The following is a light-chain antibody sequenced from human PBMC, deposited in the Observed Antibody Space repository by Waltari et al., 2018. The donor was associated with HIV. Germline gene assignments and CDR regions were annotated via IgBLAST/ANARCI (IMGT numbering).Light chain of an antibody. Sequence: QSALTQPASVSGSPGQSITISCTGTSSDVGGYNYVSWYQQPPGKAPNLMIYEVSNRPSGVSNRFSGSKSGNTASLTISGLQAEDEADYYCSSYTSSSTPHVVFGGGTKLTVL. CDR1: SSDVGGYNY. J-gene: IGLJ2*01. CDR2: EVS. V-gene: IGLV2-14*01. CDR3: SSYTSSSTPHVV.